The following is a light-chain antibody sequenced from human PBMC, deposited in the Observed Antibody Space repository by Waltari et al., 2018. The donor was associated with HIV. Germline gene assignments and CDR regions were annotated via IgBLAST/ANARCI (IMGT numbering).Light chain of an antibody. V-gene: IGKV3-20*01. CDR2: CAS. CDR1: RGVSSSY. J-gene: IGKJ1*01. CDR3: QQYGSSPRT. Sequence: MVLTQSPSTLPLSRGGGATLSGRASRGVSSSYLAWYQQKPGQPPRLLIYCASSRASGIPDRFSGSGSGTDFTLTISSLEPEDFAVYYCQQYGSSPRTFGQGTKVEIK.